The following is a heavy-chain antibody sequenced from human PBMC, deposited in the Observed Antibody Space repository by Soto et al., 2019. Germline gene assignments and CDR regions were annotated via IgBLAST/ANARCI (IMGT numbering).Heavy chain of an antibody. CDR2: IFPILGIT. CDR3: ARDEVGACSGGNCYEYFLR. V-gene: IGHV1-69*02. Sequence: QVQLVQSGPEVKKPGSSLKVSCKASGGTFSSYSISWVRQAPGQGLEWVGRIFPILGITTYAQKFQDKVTITADKATSTAYMELSSLRSEDTAVYYCARDEVGACSGGNCYEYFLRWGQGTLVTVSS. D-gene: IGHD2-15*01. CDR1: GGTFSSYS. J-gene: IGHJ1*01.